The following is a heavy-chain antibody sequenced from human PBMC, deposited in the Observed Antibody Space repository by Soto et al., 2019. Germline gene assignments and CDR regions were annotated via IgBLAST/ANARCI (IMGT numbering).Heavy chain of an antibody. CDR2: INPDGSAK. J-gene: IGHJ4*02. CDR1: GFTFSTSW. Sequence: GGSLRLSCAASGFTFSTSWMDWVRQTPGKGLEWVANINPDGSAKNYVDSVKGRFTISRDNAKNSLFLQMSSLTAEDSGLYYCTRYLDFWGQGTLVTVSS. CDR3: TRYLDF. V-gene: IGHV3-7*01.